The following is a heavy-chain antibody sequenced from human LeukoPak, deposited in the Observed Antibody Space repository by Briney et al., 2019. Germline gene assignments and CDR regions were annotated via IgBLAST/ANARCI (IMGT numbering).Heavy chain of an antibody. D-gene: IGHD3-10*01. J-gene: IGHJ4*02. Sequence: GGSLRLSCAASGFTFSSYWMSWVRQAPGKGLEWVANIKQDGSEKYYVDSVKGRFTISRDNAKNSLYLQMNSLRAEDTAVYYCARDLRLLWFGKKGDYWGQGTLVTVSS. CDR2: IKQDGSEK. V-gene: IGHV3-7*01. CDR1: GFTFSSYW. CDR3: ARDLRLLWFGKKGDY.